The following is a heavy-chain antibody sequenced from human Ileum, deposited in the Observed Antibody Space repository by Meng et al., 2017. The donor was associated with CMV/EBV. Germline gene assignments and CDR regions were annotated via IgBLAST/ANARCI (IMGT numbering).Heavy chain of an antibody. J-gene: IGHJ4*02. Sequence: GSLRLSCTVSGGSVNGYYWSWIRQPPGKGLEYIANIYYSGSTKYNPSLQSRVTISVDTSKNEFSLKLNSVTAADTAVYYCARHYCSNSKCYYFDYWGQGALVPSPQ. D-gene: IGHD2-2*01. CDR1: GGSVNGYY. CDR2: IYYSGST. V-gene: IGHV4-59*02. CDR3: ARHYCSNSKCYYFDY.